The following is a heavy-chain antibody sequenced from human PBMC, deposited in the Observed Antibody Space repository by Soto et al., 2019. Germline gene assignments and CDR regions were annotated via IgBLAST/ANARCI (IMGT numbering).Heavy chain of an antibody. V-gene: IGHV1-69*13. CDR3: ARVTAIMNAFDI. CDR2: IIPIFGTA. CDR1: GGTFSSYA. D-gene: IGHD2-21*02. J-gene: IGHJ3*02. Sequence: ASVKVSCKASGGTFSSYAISWVRQAPGQGLEWMGGIIPIFGTANYAQKFRGRVTITADESTSTAYMELSSLRSEDTAVYYCARVTAIMNAFDIWGQGTMVTVSS.